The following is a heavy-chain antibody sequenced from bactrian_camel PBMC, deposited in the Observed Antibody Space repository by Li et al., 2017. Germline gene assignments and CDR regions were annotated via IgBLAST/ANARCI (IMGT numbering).Heavy chain of an antibody. Sequence: VQLVESGGGLVPIGGSLRLSCAASGFPFSTTDMSWVRQAPGKGLEWVAYIHENGGTLSYADSVKGRFTISRDNAKNTLYLQLNSLTTEDTAMYYCAADDCWGQGTQVTVS. CDR2: IHENGGTL. CDR3: AADDC. J-gene: IGHJ4*01. CDR1: GFPFSTTD. V-gene: IGHV3S42*01.